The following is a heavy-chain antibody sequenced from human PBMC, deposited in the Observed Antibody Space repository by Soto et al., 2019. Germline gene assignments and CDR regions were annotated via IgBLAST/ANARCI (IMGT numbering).Heavy chain of an antibody. CDR3: ARGAPGIVGVSDV. CDR2: IFSNDEK. V-gene: IGHV2-26*01. J-gene: IGHJ6*02. Sequence: QVTLKESGPVLVKPTETLTLTCTVSGFSLSNARMGVSWIRQPPGKALEWLAHIFSNDEKSYSTSLKSRLTISKDTSNSQVVLTMTNMDPVDTATYYCARGAPGIVGVSDVWGQGTTVTVSS. D-gene: IGHD1-26*01. CDR1: GFSLSNARMG.